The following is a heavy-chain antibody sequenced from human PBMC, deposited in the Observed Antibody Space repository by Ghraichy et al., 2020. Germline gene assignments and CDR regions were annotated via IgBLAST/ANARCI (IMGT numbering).Heavy chain of an antibody. CDR1: RFTFSSYA. CDR3: ASDQWDLPRGIDY. J-gene: IGHJ4*02. Sequence: GGSLRLSCAASRFTFSSYAMSWVRQAPGKGLEWVSGISGSGGSTYYADSVKGRFTISRDNSKNTLYLQMNSLRGEDTAVYYCASDQWDLPRGIDYWGQGTLVTVSS. CDR2: ISGSGGST. V-gene: IGHV3-23*01. D-gene: IGHD1-26*01.